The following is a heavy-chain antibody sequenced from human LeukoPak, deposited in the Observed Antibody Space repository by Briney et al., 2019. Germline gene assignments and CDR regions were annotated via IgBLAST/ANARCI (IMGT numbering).Heavy chain of an antibody. CDR2: IYYTGST. Sequence: SETLSLTCTVSGGSISRDYWSWIRQPPGKGLEWIGYIYYTGSTNYNPSLKSRVTISVDASKNQFSLKLSSVTAADTAVYYCARDRPGGSSLDYWGQGTLVTVSS. CDR1: GGSISRDY. J-gene: IGHJ4*02. D-gene: IGHD6-13*01. V-gene: IGHV4-59*01. CDR3: ARDRPGGSSLDY.